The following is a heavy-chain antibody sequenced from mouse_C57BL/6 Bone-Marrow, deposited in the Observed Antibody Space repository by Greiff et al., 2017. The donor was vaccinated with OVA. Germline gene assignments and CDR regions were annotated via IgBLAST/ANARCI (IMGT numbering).Heavy chain of an antibody. Sequence: QVQLQQPGAELVKPGASVKLSCKASGYTFTSYWMHWVKQRPGQGLEWIGMIHPNSGSTNYNEKFKSKATLTVDKSSSTAYMQLSSLTSEDSAVYYCANYGSSPSYWYIDVWGTGTTVTVSS. J-gene: IGHJ1*03. CDR3: ANYGSSPSYWYIDV. D-gene: IGHD1-1*01. V-gene: IGHV1-64*01. CDR2: IHPNSGST. CDR1: GYTFTSYW.